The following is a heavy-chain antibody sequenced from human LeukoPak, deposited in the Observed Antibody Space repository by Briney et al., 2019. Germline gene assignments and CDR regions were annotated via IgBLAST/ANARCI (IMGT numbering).Heavy chain of an antibody. CDR2: IYYSGST. D-gene: IGHD3-10*01. J-gene: IGHJ4*02. CDR3: ARDVAGYYYGSGSYFPRYYFDY. CDR1: GGSLSDYY. V-gene: IGHV4-34*01. Sequence: PSETLSLTCAVYGGSLSDYYWSWIRQPPGKGLEWIGSIYYSGSTYYNPSLKSRVTISVDTSKNQFSLKLSSVTAADTAVYYCARDVAGYYYGSGSYFPRYYFDYWGQGTLVTVSS.